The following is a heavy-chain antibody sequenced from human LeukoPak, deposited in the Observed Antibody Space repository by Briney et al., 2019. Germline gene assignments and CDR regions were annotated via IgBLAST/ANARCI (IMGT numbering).Heavy chain of an antibody. CDR1: GGSFSGYY. V-gene: IGHV4-34*01. J-gene: IGHJ6*03. CDR3: ARVNDGDRYYYYYYMDV. Sequence: SETLSLTCAVYGGSFSGYYWSWIRQPPGKGLEWIGEINHSGSTNYNPSLKSRVTISVDTSKNQFSLKLSSVTAADTAVYYCARVNDGDRYYYYYYMDVWGKGTTVTVSS. CDR2: INHSGST. D-gene: IGHD4-17*01.